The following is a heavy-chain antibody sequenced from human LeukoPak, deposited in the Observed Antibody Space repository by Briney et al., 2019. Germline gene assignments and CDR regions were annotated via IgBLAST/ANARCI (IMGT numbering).Heavy chain of an antibody. J-gene: IGHJ3*02. Sequence: PSETLSLTCTVSGGSISSYYWSWIRQPPGKGLEWIGYIYYSGSTSYNPSLKSRVTISVDTSKKQFSLKLSSVTAADTAVYYCARDYRYCSGGSCYWDAFDIWGQGTMVTVSS. D-gene: IGHD2-15*01. CDR2: IYYSGST. CDR1: GGSISSYY. CDR3: ARDYRYCSGGSCYWDAFDI. V-gene: IGHV4-59*01.